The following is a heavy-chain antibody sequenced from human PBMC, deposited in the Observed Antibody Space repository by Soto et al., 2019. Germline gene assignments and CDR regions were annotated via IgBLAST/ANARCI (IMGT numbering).Heavy chain of an antibody. Sequence: GGSLRLSCAVSGFTFSRYAMHWVRQAPGKGLEYVSAITSNGDTEYYADSVKGRFTISRDNSKNTLYLQMGSLRAEDMAVYYCARVFYDSGGNYYDYWGQGTLVTVSS. CDR3: ARVFYDSGGNYYDY. CDR2: ITSNGDTE. D-gene: IGHD3-22*01. V-gene: IGHV3-64*02. J-gene: IGHJ4*02. CDR1: GFTFSRYA.